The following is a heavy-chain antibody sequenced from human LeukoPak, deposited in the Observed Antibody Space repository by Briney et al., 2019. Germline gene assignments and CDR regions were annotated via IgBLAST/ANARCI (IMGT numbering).Heavy chain of an antibody. Sequence: GGSLRLSCAASGFTFSSYGMHWVRQAPGKGLEWVAVISYDGSNKYYADSVKGRFTISRDNSKNTLYLQMNSLRAEDTAVYYCAKDKQLVPYYYYMDVWGKGTTVTVSS. CDR3: AKDKQLVPYYYYMDV. CDR2: ISYDGSNK. D-gene: IGHD6-6*01. CDR1: GFTFSSYG. J-gene: IGHJ6*03. V-gene: IGHV3-30*18.